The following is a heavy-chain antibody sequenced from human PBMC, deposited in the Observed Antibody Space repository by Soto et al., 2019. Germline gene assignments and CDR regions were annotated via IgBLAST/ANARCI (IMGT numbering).Heavy chain of an antibody. V-gene: IGHV5-51*01. D-gene: IGHD2-15*01. CDR1: GYRFASYW. CDR3: VRYGGKDLDY. CDR2: IHGGDSDT. Sequence: GESLKISCKGSGYRFASYWIGWVRQMPGKGLEWMGRIHGGDSDTTYSPTFQGQVSISADKSISTAYLYWSSLRPSDTAMYSCVRYGGKDLDYWGQGTLVTVSS. J-gene: IGHJ4*02.